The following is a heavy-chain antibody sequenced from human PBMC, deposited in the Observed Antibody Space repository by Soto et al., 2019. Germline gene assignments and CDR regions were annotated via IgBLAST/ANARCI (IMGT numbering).Heavy chain of an antibody. CDR1: GYTFISYY. D-gene: IGHD3-10*01. CDR3: ARSRGGVTDDY. V-gene: IGHV1-46*01. Sequence: QVQLVQSGAEVKKPGASVKVSCKASGYTFISYYMHWVRQAPGQGLEWMGIINPSGGSTSYAQKFQGRVTMTRDTSTSTVYMELSSLRSEDTAVYYCARSRGGVTDDYWGQGTLVTVSS. J-gene: IGHJ4*02. CDR2: INPSGGST.